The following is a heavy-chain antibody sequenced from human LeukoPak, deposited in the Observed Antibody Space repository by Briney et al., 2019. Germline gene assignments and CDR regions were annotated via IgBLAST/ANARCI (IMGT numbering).Heavy chain of an antibody. CDR1: GYTFTSYD. CDR3: ARGRLTYYYGSGSYYNLPYYYYYMDV. Sequence: ASVKVSCKASGYTFTSYDINWVRQATGQGLEWMGWMNPNSGNTGYAQKFQGRVTMTRNTSISTAYMELSSLRSEDTAVYYCARGRLTYYYGSGSYYNLPYYYYYMDVWGKGTTVTVSS. J-gene: IGHJ6*03. V-gene: IGHV1-8*01. CDR2: MNPNSGNT. D-gene: IGHD3-10*01.